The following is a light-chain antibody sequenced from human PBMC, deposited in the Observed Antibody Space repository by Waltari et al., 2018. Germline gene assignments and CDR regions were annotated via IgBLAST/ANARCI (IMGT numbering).Light chain of an antibody. CDR2: DVT. V-gene: IGLV2-11*01. CDR1: SSDIGGYNY. Sequence: QSALTQPRSVSGSPGQSVTISCTGTSSDIGGYNYVSWYQQHPGKAPKLNIYDVTKRPSGVPDRFSASKSGNTASLTIAGLQADDEADYYCYSYADTFTWVFGGGTKLTVL. CDR3: YSYADTFTWV. J-gene: IGLJ3*02.